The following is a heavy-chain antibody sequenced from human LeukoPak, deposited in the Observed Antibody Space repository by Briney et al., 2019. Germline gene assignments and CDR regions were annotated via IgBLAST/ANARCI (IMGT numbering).Heavy chain of an antibody. Sequence: GGSLRLSCAASGFTFSSYAMSWVRQAPGKGLEWVSAISGSGGSTYYADSVKGRFTISRDNSKNTLYLQMNSLRAEDTAVYYCAKAPAPYYYYYGMDVWGQGTAVTVSS. CDR1: GFTFSSYA. J-gene: IGHJ6*02. CDR2: ISGSGGST. CDR3: AKAPAPYYYYYGMDV. V-gene: IGHV3-23*01.